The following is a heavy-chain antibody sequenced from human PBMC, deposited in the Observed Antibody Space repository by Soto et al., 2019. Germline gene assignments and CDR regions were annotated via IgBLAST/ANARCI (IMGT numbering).Heavy chain of an antibody. CDR2: ISGSGGST. V-gene: IGHV3-23*01. Sequence: EVQLLESGGGLVQPGGSLRLSCAASGFTFSSYAMSWVRQAPGKGLEWVSAISGSGGSTYYADSVKGRFTISRDNSKNTRYLQMNSLRAEDTAVYYCAKTSGYSYGYGDYWGQGTLVTVSS. CDR3: AKTSGYSYGYGDY. J-gene: IGHJ4*02. D-gene: IGHD5-18*01. CDR1: GFTFSSYA.